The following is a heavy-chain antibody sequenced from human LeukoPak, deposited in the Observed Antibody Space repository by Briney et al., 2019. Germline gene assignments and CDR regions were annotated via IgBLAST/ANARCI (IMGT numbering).Heavy chain of an antibody. V-gene: IGHV3-53*01. J-gene: IGHJ4*02. CDR2: INSGGGT. Sequence: GGSLRLSCAASGFTVSSNYMGWVRQAPGKGLEWVSYINSGGGTNHADSVKGRFTISRDNSKNTLYLQMNSLRAEDTAVYYCAKSESGSWASFDYWGQGTLVTVSS. CDR1: GFTVSSNY. CDR3: AKSESGSWASFDY. D-gene: IGHD1-26*01.